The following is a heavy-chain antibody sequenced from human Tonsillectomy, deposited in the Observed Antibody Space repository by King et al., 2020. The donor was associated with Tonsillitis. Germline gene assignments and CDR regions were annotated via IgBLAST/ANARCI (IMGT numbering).Heavy chain of an antibody. CDR2: ISGSGGNT. J-gene: IGHJ5*02. CDR3: AKGDVVVVADGWFDP. D-gene: IGHD2-15*01. V-gene: IGHV3-23*04. CDR1: GFTFSNYA. Sequence: DVQLVESGGGLVQPGGSLRLSCAASGFTFSNYAMNWVRQAPGKGLEWVSGISGSGGNTYYADSVKGRFTISRDNSKNTLYLQMNSLRAEDTAVYYCAKGDVVVVADGWFDPWGQGTLVTVSS.